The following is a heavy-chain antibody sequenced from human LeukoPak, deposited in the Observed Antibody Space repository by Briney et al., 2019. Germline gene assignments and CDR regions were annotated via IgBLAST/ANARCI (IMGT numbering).Heavy chain of an antibody. Sequence: PGGSLRLSCAASGLTFSSHGLSWVRQAPGKGVEWVSTIISSGGSTYYADSVKGRFTIYRDNSKNTLSLQMNSLRTEDTAVYYCAKHKLGAGDYWGQGTLVTVSS. J-gene: IGHJ4*02. V-gene: IGHV3-23*01. CDR3: AKHKLGAGDY. CDR1: GLTFSSHG. CDR2: IISSGGST. D-gene: IGHD1-26*01.